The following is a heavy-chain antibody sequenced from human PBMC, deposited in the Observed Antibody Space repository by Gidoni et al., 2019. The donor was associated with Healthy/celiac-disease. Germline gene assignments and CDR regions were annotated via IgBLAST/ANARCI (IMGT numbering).Heavy chain of an antibody. CDR2: IDWDDDK. V-gene: IGHV2-70*01. J-gene: IGHJ5*02. CDR3: ARSTFGLSSNWFDP. Sequence: QVTLRESGPALVKPTQTLTLTCTFSGFSLGTSGMCVSWIRQPPGKALEWLALIDWDDDKYYSTSLKTRLTISKDTSKNQVVLTMTNMDPVDTATYYCARSTFGLSSNWFDPWGQGTLVTVSS. CDR1: GFSLGTSGMC. D-gene: IGHD3-3*01.